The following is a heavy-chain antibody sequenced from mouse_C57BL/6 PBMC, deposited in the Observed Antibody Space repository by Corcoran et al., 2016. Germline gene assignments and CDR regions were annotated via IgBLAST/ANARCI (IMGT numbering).Heavy chain of an antibody. V-gene: IGHV1-80*01. Sequence: QVQLQQSGAELVKPGASVKISCKASGYAFSSYWMNWVKQRPGKGLEWIGQIYPGDGDTNYNGKFKGKATLTADKSSSTAYMQLSSLTSEDSAVYFCAHDGYYYAMDYWGQGTSGTVSS. CDR1: GYAFSSYW. CDR3: AHDGYYYAMDY. D-gene: IGHD2-12*01. CDR2: IYPGDGDT. J-gene: IGHJ4*01.